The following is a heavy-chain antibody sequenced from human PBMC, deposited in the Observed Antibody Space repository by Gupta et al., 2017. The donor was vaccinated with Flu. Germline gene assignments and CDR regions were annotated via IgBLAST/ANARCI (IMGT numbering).Heavy chain of an antibody. CDR3: ARDRSYRDAFDM. CDR2: IWSDGSDK. CDR1: GFSFRNYG. V-gene: IGHV3-33*01. J-gene: IGHJ3*02. Sequence: QVQLVESGGGVVQPGRSLRLSCTTSGFSFRNYGMHWVRRAPGKGLEWVAGIWSDGSDKNYVDSVKGRFTISRDNSKNTLYLQMSRLRGEDTAVYYCARDRSYRDAFDMWGQGTMVTVSS.